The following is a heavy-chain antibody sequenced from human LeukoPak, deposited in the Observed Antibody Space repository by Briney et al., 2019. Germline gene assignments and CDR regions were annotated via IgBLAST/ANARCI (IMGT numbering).Heavy chain of an antibody. D-gene: IGHD3-22*01. CDR1: GFTFSSYW. J-gene: IGHJ4*02. CDR2: IKKDGSDQ. Sequence: GGSLRLSCAASGFTFSSYWMTWVRQAPGKGLEWVANIKKDGSDQYYGDSVKGRFTISRDNTKNSLFLQMNSLRAEDTAMYYCTTYYDSGPSKDWGQGTLVNVSS. V-gene: IGHV3-7*05. CDR3: TTYYDSGPSKD.